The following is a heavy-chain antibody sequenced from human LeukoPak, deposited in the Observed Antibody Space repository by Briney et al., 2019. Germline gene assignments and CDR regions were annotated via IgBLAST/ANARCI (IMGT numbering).Heavy chain of an antibody. CDR1: GGSINSSSYY. CDR3: ARDAGHQLSRRNYYAMDV. D-gene: IGHD1-1*01. Sequence: MSSETLSLTCTVSGGSINSSSYYWGWVRQPPGKGLEWIGSMYYRGSTYYNPSHKSRVTISVDTSKNQFSLKLSSVTAADTAVYYCARDAGHQLSRRNYYAMDVWGQGTTVTVSS. V-gene: IGHV4-39*07. J-gene: IGHJ6*02. CDR2: MYYRGST.